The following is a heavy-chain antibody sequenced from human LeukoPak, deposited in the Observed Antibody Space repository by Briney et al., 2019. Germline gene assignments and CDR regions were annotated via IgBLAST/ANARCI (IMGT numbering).Heavy chain of an antibody. J-gene: IGHJ6*04. CDR3: IAHFPYFYGFDV. V-gene: IGHV3-15*01. D-gene: IGHD3-3*02. Sequence: GVSLRLSCASSVFTIGTAWMSWVRQAPGKGLEWLGHIKSEGEGATTDHAAPAKGRFAISRDDSKNMIYLQMSSLKMDDTAIYYCIAHFPYFYGFDVWGKGTTVTVSS. CDR1: VFTIGTAW. CDR2: IKSEGEGATT.